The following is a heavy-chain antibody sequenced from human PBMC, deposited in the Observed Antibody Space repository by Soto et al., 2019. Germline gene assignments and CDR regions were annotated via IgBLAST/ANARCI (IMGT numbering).Heavy chain of an antibody. CDR3: DRASYSSSFDY. CDR2: IYPGDSDT. J-gene: IGHJ4*02. D-gene: IGHD6-13*01. Sequence: GESLKISCKGSGYSFTSYWIGWVRQMPGKGLEWMGIIYPGDSDTRYNPSFQGQVTISADKSISTAYLQWSSLKASDTAMYYCDRASYSSSFDYWGQGNLVTVSS. CDR1: GYSFTSYW. V-gene: IGHV5-51*01.